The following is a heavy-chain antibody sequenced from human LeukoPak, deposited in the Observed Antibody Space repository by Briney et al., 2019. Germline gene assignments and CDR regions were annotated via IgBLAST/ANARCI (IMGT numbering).Heavy chain of an antibody. CDR1: GYTFTSYG. V-gene: IGHV1-18*01. J-gene: IGHJ4*02. CDR2: ISAYNGDT. Sequence: ASVKVSCTASGYTFTSYGISWVRQAPGQGLAWMGWISAYNGDTNYAQKLQGRVTMTRDTSISTAYMELSRLRSDDTAVYYCARGDSGWYRPVHIDYWGQGTLVTVSS. CDR3: ARGDSGWYRPVHIDY. D-gene: IGHD6-19*01.